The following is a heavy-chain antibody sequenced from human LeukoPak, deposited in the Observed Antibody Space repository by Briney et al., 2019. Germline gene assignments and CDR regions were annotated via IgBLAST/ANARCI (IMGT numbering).Heavy chain of an antibody. D-gene: IGHD3-10*01. Sequence: GGSLRLSCAASGFTFSSYSMNWVRQAPGKGLEWVSYISSSSSTIYYADSVKGRFTISRDNSKNTLYLQMNSLRAEDTAVYYCAKGGPNYYGSGSPHDYWGQGTLVTVSS. J-gene: IGHJ4*02. CDR3: AKGGPNYYGSGSPHDY. CDR2: ISSSSSTI. V-gene: IGHV3-48*01. CDR1: GFTFSSYS.